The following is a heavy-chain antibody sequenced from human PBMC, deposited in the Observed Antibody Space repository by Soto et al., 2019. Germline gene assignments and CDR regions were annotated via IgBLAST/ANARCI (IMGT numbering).Heavy chain of an antibody. Sequence: GGSLRLSCAASGFTFSSFALSWVRQAPGKGLEWVSAISGSGDGTDYADSVKGRFTISRDNSKNTLYLQMNSLRAEDTAVYYCAGPGYSSQDYWGQGALVTVPS. V-gene: IGHV3-23*01. CDR1: GFTFSSFA. J-gene: IGHJ4*02. CDR3: AGPGYSSQDY. D-gene: IGHD5-18*01. CDR2: ISGSGDGT.